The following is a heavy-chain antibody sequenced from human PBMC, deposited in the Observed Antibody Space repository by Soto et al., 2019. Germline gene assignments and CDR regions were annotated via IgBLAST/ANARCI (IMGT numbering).Heavy chain of an antibody. D-gene: IGHD1-7*01. CDR1: GFTFSSYA. J-gene: IGHJ5*02. V-gene: IGHV3-23*01. Sequence: EVQLLESGGGLVQPGGSLRLSCAASGFTFSSYAMSWVRQAPGKGLEWVSAISGSGGSTYYADSVKGRFTISRDNSKDTLYLQMNSLRAEDTAVYYCAMEQELRRGYNWFDPWGQGTLVTVSS. CDR3: AMEQELRRGYNWFDP. CDR2: ISGSGGST.